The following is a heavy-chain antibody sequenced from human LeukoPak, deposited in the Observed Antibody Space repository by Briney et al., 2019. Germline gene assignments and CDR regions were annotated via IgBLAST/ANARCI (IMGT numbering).Heavy chain of an antibody. CDR3: ARTTYYSESGGYTPGYFDF. CDR1: GFSLTTTGMC. CDR2: IDWDGDK. Sequence: SGPALVKPKQTLTLTCAFSGFSLTTTGMCVSWIRQPPGKALEWLARIDWDGDKYYSTSQKTNLTISKDTSKNQVVLIMTNVDPVDTATYYCARTTYYSESGGYTPGYFDFWGQGTRVTVSS. D-gene: IGHD3-22*01. V-gene: IGHV2-70*11. J-gene: IGHJ4*02.